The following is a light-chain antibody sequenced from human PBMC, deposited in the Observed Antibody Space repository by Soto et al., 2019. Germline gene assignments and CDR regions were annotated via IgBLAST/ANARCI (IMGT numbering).Light chain of an antibody. J-gene: IGLJ2*01. CDR2: DVD. CDR3: SSYTFSYVA. CDR1: SSDVGGYNY. V-gene: IGLV2-11*01. Sequence: QSVLTQPRSVSGSPGQSVAISRTAASSDVGGYNYVSWYQQHPGKAPKLILYDVDKRPSGVPDRFSGSKSGNTVSLTISGLQAEDEADYYCSSYTFSYVAFGGGTKLTVL.